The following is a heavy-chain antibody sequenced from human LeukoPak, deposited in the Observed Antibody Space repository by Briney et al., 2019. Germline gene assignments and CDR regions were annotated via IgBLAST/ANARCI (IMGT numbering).Heavy chain of an antibody. V-gene: IGHV4-59*08. CDR3: ARHENVLGYCSGGSCYDHAFDI. Sequence: SETLSLTCTVSSGSISTYYWSWIRQPPGKGLEWIGYIYYSGSTNYNPSLKSRVTISVDTSKNQFSLKLSSVTAADTAVYYCARHENVLGYCSGGSCYDHAFDIWGQGTMVTVSS. CDR1: SGSISTYY. J-gene: IGHJ3*02. D-gene: IGHD2-15*01. CDR2: IYYSGST.